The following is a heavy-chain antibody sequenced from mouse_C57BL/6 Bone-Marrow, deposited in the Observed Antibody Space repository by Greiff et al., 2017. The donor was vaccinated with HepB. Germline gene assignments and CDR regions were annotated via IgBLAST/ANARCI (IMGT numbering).Heavy chain of an antibody. Sequence: VQLQQSDAELVKPGASVKISCKVSGYTFTDHTIHWMKQRPEQGLEWIGYIYPRDGSTKYNEKFKGKATLTADKSSSTAYMQLNSLTSEDSAVYYCARAGAYYGYECYCDYWGQGTALTVSS. V-gene: IGHV1-78*01. CDR1: GYTFTDHT. CDR3: ARAGAYYGYECYCDY. D-gene: IGHD2-9*01. CDR2: IYPRDGST. J-gene: IGHJ2*01.